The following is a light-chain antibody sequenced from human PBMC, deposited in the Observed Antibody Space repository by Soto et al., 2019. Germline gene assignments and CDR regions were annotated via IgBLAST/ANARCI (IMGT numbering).Light chain of an antibody. CDR3: SSYLGTNNFV. Sequence: QSALTQSPSASGSPGQSVTISCTGSSSDVGGYDYVSWYQQHPGEAPKLIIYEASKRPSGVPDRFSGSKSGNTASLTVSGLQAEDEADYFCSSYLGTNNFVFGTGTKVTVL. CDR2: EAS. V-gene: IGLV2-8*01. J-gene: IGLJ1*01. CDR1: SSDVGGYDY.